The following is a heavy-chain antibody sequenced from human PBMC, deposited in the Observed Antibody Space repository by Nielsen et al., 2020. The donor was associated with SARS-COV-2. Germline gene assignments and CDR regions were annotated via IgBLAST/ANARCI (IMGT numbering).Heavy chain of an antibody. CDR2: ISWNSGSI. Sequence: GGSLRLSCAASGFTFDDYAMHWVRQAPGKGLEWVSGISWNSGSIGYADSVKGRFTISRDNAKNSLYLQMNSLRAEDTALYYCAKDRSSGWYVWYFDLWGRGTLVTVSS. J-gene: IGHJ2*01. D-gene: IGHD6-19*01. V-gene: IGHV3-9*01. CDR1: GFTFDDYA. CDR3: AKDRSSGWYVWYFDL.